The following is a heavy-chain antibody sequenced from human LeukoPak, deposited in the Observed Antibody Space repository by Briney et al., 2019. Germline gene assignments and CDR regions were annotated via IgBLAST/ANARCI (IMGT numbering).Heavy chain of an antibody. V-gene: IGHV3-48*01. CDR1: GFTFSSYS. CDR2: ISSSSSTI. CDR3: AKGDYVWGSYRSFAFDY. Sequence: GGSLRLSCAASGFTFSSYSMNWVRQAPGKGLEWVSYISSSSSTIYYADSVKGRFTISRDNAKNTLYLQMNSLGAEDTAVYYCAKGDYVWGSYRSFAFDYWGQGTLVTVSS. D-gene: IGHD3-16*02. J-gene: IGHJ4*02.